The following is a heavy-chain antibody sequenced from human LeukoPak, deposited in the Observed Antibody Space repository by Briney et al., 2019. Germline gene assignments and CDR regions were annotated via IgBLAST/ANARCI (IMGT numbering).Heavy chain of an antibody. D-gene: IGHD3-22*01. CDR1: GFTVSSNY. CDR3: ARDRPDSSGRNAFDI. CDR2: IYSGGST. Sequence: GGSLRLSCAASGFTVSSNYMSWVRQAPGKGLEGVSVIYSGGSTYYADSVKGGFTIYRDNSKNTLYLQMNSLRAEDTAVYYCARDRPDSSGRNAFDIWGQGTMVTVSS. J-gene: IGHJ3*02. V-gene: IGHV3-66*01.